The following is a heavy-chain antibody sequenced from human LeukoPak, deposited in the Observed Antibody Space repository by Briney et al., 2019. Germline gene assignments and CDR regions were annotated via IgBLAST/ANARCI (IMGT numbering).Heavy chain of an antibody. Sequence: GGSLRLSCSASGFTFSSYAMSWVRQAPGKGLEWVSAISGSGGSTYYADSVKGRFNISRDNSKNTLYLQMNSLRAEDTAVYYCAKDRRIVGATHSFFDYWGQGTLVTVSS. D-gene: IGHD1-26*01. CDR1: GFTFSSYA. J-gene: IGHJ4*02. CDR2: ISGSGGST. CDR3: AKDRRIVGATHSFFDY. V-gene: IGHV3-23*01.